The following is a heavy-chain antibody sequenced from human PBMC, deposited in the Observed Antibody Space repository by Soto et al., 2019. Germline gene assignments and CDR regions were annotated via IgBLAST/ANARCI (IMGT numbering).Heavy chain of an antibody. CDR3: ARDSWDSSGYYYQLPYDFDH. Sequence: EGSLRLSCAASGFTFSSYWMSWVRQAPGKGLEWVANIKQDGSEKYYVDSVKGRFTISRDNTKNSLYLQMNSLRAEDTAVYYCARDSWDSSGYYYQLPYDFDHWGKGTSVTVSS. CDR2: IKQDGSEK. V-gene: IGHV3-7*03. CDR1: GFTFSSYW. D-gene: IGHD3-22*01. J-gene: IGHJ4*02.